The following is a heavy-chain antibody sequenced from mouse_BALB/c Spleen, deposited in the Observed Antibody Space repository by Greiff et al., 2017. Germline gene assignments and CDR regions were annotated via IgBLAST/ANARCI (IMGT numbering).Heavy chain of an antibody. CDR2: ISNGGGST. J-gene: IGHJ3*01. V-gene: IGHV5-12-2*01. CDR1: GFTFSSYT. Sequence: EVQLVESGGGLVQPGGSLKLSCAASGFTFSSYTMSWVRQTPEKRLEWVAYISNGGGSTYYPDTVKGRFTISRDKAKNILYLQMSSLKSEDTAMYYCARQGTGAWFAYWGQGTLVTVSA. D-gene: IGHD3-3*01. CDR3: ARQGTGAWFAY.